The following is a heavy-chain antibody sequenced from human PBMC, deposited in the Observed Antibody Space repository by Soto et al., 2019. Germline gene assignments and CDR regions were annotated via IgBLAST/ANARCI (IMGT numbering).Heavy chain of an antibody. CDR1: GGSISSGGDY. Sequence: SETLSLTCTVSGGSISSGGDYWSWIRQHPGKGLEWIGYIYYSGSTYYNPSLKSRVTISVDTSKNQFSLKLSSVTAADTAVYYCARDRRLGYCSSTSCLNWFDPWGQGTLVTVSS. CDR3: ARDRRLGYCSSTSCLNWFDP. J-gene: IGHJ5*02. CDR2: IYYSGST. D-gene: IGHD2-2*01. V-gene: IGHV4-31*03.